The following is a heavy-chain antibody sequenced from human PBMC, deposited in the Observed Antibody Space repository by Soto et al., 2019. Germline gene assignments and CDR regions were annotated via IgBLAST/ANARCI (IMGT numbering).Heavy chain of an antibody. J-gene: IGHJ5*02. CDR3: ARSNSGYYKWFDP. Sequence: PSETQSLTCSVSGDTIINSNYYWGWIRQPPGKGLEWIGNIYYSGRTYYNPSLKSRVAISVDTSKNQFSLKLSSVTAADTALYYCARSNSGYYKWFDPWGQGTLVTVSS. CDR1: GDTIINSNYY. V-gene: IGHV4-39*01. CDR2: IYYSGRT. D-gene: IGHD3-3*01.